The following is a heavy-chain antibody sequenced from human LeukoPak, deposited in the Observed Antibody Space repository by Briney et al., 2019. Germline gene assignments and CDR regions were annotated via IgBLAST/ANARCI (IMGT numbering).Heavy chain of an antibody. CDR3: SVMHRYYDGSGYWVQ. CDR1: GFTFSSYA. Sequence: PRGSLRLSCAASGFTFSSYAMSWVRQAPGKGLEWVSGISTNGGSTSYADSVKGRFTISRDNPRNTLYMQMNSLSAEDTAVYYCSVMHRYYDGSGYWVQWGQGTLVTVSS. V-gene: IGHV3-23*01. J-gene: IGHJ4*02. CDR2: ISTNGGST. D-gene: IGHD3-22*01.